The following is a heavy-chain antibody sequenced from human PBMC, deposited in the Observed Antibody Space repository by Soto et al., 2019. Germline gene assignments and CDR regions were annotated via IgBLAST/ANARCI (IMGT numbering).Heavy chain of an antibody. D-gene: IGHD3-22*01. CDR2: INPNSGGT. V-gene: IGHV1-2*02. Sequence: ASVPVSCQASGYTFPRYYMHWVRQAPAQGLEWMGWINPNSGGTNYAQKFQGRVTMTRDTSISTAYMELSRLRSDDTAVYYCARDWGDYYDSSGPDYWGQGTLVTVSS. CDR3: ARDWGDYYDSSGPDY. CDR1: GYTFPRYY. J-gene: IGHJ4*02.